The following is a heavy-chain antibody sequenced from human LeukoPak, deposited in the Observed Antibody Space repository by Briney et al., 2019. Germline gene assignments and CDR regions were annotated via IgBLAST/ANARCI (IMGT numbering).Heavy chain of an antibody. CDR3: TRPQYCSGGSCYPSDY. V-gene: IGHV3-49*04. CDR1: GFTFGDYA. CDR2: IRSKAYGGTT. D-gene: IGHD2-15*01. J-gene: IGHJ4*02. Sequence: GGSLRLSCTASGFTFGDYAVSWVRQAPGKGLEWVGFIRSKAYGGTTEYAASVKGRFTISRDDSKSIAYLQMNSLKTEDTAVYYCTRPQYCSGGSCYPSDYWGQGTLVTVSS.